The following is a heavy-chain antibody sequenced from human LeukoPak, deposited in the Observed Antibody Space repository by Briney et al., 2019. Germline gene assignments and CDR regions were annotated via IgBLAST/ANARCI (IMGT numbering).Heavy chain of an antibody. Sequence: ASVKVSCKASGYTFTYRYLHWVRQAPGQAREWMGWITPFNGNTNYARKFQDRVTITRDRSMSTAYMELSSLRSEDTAMYYCARSGIAAAGNWYFDLWGRGTLVTVSS. V-gene: IGHV1-45*02. CDR3: ARSGIAAAGNWYFDL. CDR1: GYTFTYRY. J-gene: IGHJ2*01. CDR2: ITPFNGNT. D-gene: IGHD6-13*01.